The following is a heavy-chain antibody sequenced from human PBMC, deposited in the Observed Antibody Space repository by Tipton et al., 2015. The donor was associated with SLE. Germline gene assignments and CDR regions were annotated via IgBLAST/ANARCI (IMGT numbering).Heavy chain of an antibody. D-gene: IGHD6-19*01. V-gene: IGHV4-61*01. CDR2: IYYSGST. J-gene: IGHJ4*02. Sequence: TLSLTCAVSGGSVSSGSYYWSWIRQPPGKGLEWIGYIYYSGSTNYNPSLKSRVTISVDTSKNQFSLKLSSVTAADTAVYYCARDKGYSSGWGREVWGQGPLVTVAS. CDR3: ARDKGYSSGWGREV. CDR1: GGSVSSGSYY.